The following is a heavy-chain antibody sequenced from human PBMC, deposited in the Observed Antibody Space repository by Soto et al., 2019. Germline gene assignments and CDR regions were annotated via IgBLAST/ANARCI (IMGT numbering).Heavy chain of an antibody. Sequence: GASVKVSCKASGGTFSSYAISWVRQAPGQGLEWMGGIIPIFGTANYAQKFQGRVTITADGSTSTAYMELSSLRSEDTAVYYCARGRLREVYYYGMDVWGQGTTVTVSS. D-gene: IGHD3-16*01. CDR3: ARGRLREVYYYGMDV. J-gene: IGHJ6*02. V-gene: IGHV1-69*13. CDR2: IIPIFGTA. CDR1: GGTFSSYA.